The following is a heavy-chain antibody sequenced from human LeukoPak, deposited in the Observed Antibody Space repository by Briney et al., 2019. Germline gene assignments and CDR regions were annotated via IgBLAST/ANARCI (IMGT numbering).Heavy chain of an antibody. CDR3: AGHHPRNTVDF. V-gene: IGHV4-59*08. J-gene: IGHJ4*02. CDR2: IYYSGTT. D-gene: IGHD2/OR15-2a*01. CDR1: GGSISSYY. Sequence: SETLSLTCTVSGGSISSYYWSWIRQPPGKGLEWIGYIYYSGTTNYNPSLKSRVAISLDTSKNQFSLKLSSVTAADTAVYYCAGHHPRNTVDFWGQGTLVTVSS.